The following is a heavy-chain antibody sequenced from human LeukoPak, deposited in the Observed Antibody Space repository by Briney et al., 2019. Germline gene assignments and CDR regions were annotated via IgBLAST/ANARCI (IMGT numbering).Heavy chain of an antibody. CDR1: GLTFSNAW. J-gene: IGHJ4*02. Sequence: GGSLRLSCATSGLTFSNAWMSWVRQAPGKGLEWVGRIKSHTDGGTTDYAAPVKGRFTISRDDSKDTLYLQMNSLKTEDTAVYYCTTGRRSGSDSYYFEYWGQGTLVTVSS. V-gene: IGHV3-15*01. D-gene: IGHD1-26*01. CDR2: IKSHTDGGTT. CDR3: TTGRRSGSDSYYFEY.